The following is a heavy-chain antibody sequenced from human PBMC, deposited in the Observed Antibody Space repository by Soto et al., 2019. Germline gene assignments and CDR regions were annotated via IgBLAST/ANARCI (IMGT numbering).Heavy chain of an antibody. CDR2: ISYTGAT. D-gene: IGHD2-21*01. J-gene: IGHJ4*02. CDR1: VGSISMGAYF. CDR3: ARGGPLSVSPAWPLIGYFDY. Sequence: PSETLCITCSVSVGSISMGAYFWTWIRQFPGKGLEWIAYISYTGATYYNPSLKSRVTILADASKNQFSLKLNSVTSADTAVYYCARGGPLSVSPAWPLIGYFDYWGQGTMFTVSS. V-gene: IGHV4-31*02.